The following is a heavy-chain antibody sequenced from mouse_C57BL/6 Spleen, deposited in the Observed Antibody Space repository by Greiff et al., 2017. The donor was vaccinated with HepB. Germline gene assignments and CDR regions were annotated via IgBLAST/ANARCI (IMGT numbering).Heavy chain of an antibody. D-gene: IGHD2-4*01. V-gene: IGHV5-17*01. CDR2: ISSGSSTI. Sequence: VQLKESGGGLVKPGGSLKLSCAASGFTFSDYGMHWVRQAPEKGLEWVAYISSGSSTIYYADTVKGRFTISRDNAKNTLFLQMTSLRSEDTAMYYCARGLPFYYAMDYWGQGTSVTVSS. CDR1: GFTFSDYG. CDR3: ARGLPFYYAMDY. J-gene: IGHJ4*01.